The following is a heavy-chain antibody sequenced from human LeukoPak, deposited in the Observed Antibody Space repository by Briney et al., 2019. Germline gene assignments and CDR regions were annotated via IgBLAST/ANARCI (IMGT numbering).Heavy chain of an antibody. CDR3: ARRAVAGPSFDY. D-gene: IGHD6-19*01. CDR2: IIPILGIA. CDR1: GGTFSSYA. Sequence: ASVKVSCKASGGTFSSYAISWVRQAPGQGLEWMGRIIPILGIANYAQKFQGRVTITADKSTSTAYMELNSLRSEDTAVYYCARRAVAGPSFDYWGQGTLVTVSS. J-gene: IGHJ4*02. V-gene: IGHV1-69*04.